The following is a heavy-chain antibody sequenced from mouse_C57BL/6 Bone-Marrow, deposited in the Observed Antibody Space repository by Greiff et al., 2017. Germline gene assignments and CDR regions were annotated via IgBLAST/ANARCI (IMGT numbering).Heavy chain of an antibody. CDR3: TRIYYYGSSYVYYAMDY. CDR2: IRNKANNHAT. V-gene: IGHV6-6*01. Sequence: EVKVEESGGGLVQPGGSMKLSCAASGFTFSDAWMDWVRQSPEKGLEWVAEIRNKANNHATYYAESVKGRFTISRDESKSSVYLQMNSLRAEDTGIYYCTRIYYYGSSYVYYAMDYWGQGTSVTVSS. D-gene: IGHD1-1*01. J-gene: IGHJ4*01. CDR1: GFTFSDAW.